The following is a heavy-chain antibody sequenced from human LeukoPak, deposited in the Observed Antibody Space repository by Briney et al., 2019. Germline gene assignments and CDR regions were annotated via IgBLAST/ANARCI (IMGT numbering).Heavy chain of an antibody. CDR2: IRYDGSNK. V-gene: IGHV3-30*02. Sequence: GGSLRLSCAASGFTFSSFGMHWVRQAPGKGLEWVAYIRYDGSNKNYADSLEGRFTISRDNSKNALYLQIDSLRPEDTAVYYCAKKRGAAFYNWFDPWGQGDLVSVSS. CDR1: GFTFSSFG. D-gene: IGHD1-26*01. CDR3: AKKRGAAFYNWFDP. J-gene: IGHJ5*02.